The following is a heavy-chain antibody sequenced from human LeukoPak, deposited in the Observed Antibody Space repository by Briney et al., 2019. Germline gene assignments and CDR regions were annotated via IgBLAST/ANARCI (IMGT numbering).Heavy chain of an antibody. V-gene: IGHV4-4*02. J-gene: IGHJ4*02. Sequence: SGTLSLTCAVSGGSISSSNWWTWVRQPPGKGLEWIGQIYHSGSTDYNPSLKSRVAISVDKSENQFSLKLGSVTAADTAVYYCASLSSGWYSFDYWGQGTLVTVSS. D-gene: IGHD6-19*01. CDR1: GGSISSSNW. CDR3: ASLSSGWYSFDY. CDR2: IYHSGST.